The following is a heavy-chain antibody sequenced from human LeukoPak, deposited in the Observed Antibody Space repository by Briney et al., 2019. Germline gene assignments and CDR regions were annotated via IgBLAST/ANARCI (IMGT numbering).Heavy chain of an antibody. CDR3: AKYCGGDCYGMDV. J-gene: IGHJ6*02. CDR1: EFTFSSYA. D-gene: IGHD2-21*01. Sequence: GGSLRLSCAASEFTFSSYAMSWVRQAPGKGLEWVANIKQDGSEKDYVDSVKGRFTISRDNAKNSLYLQMNSLRAEDTAVYYCAKYCGGDCYGMDVWGQGTTVTVSS. CDR2: IKQDGSEK. V-gene: IGHV3-7*01.